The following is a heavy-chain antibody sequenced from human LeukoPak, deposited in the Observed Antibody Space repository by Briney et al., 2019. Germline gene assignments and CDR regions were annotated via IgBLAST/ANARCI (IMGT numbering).Heavy chain of an antibody. D-gene: IGHD1-7*01. CDR3: ASTWNYLYFDY. Sequence: GGSLRLSCAASGFTFSSYWMSWVRQAPGKGLEWVANIKQDGSEKYYVDSVKGRFTISKDNAKNSVYLQMNSLRAEDTAVYYCASTWNYLYFDYWGQGTLVTVSS. V-gene: IGHV3-7*01. CDR1: GFTFSSYW. J-gene: IGHJ4*02. CDR2: IKQDGSEK.